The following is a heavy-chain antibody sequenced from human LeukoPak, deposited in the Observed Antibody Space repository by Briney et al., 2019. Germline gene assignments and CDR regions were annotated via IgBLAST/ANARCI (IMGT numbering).Heavy chain of an antibody. CDR2: IRSKAYGGTT. CDR1: GFTFGDYA. Sequence: GGSLRLSCTASGFTFGDYAMSWFRQAPGKGLEWVGFIRSKAYGGTTEYAASVKGRFTISRDDSKSIAYLQMNSLKTEDTAVYCCTRAPSQNTAMVTPPFDYWGQGTLVTVSS. V-gene: IGHV3-49*03. D-gene: IGHD5-18*01. J-gene: IGHJ4*02. CDR3: TRAPSQNTAMVTPPFDY.